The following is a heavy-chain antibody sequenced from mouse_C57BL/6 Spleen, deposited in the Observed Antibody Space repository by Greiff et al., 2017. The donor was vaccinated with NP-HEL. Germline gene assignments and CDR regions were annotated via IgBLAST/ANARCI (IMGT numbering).Heavy chain of an antibody. Sequence: VKLMESGAELARPGASVKLSCKASGYTFTSYGISWVKQRTGQGLEWIGEIYPRSGNTYYNEKFKGKATLTADKSSSTAYMELRSLTSEDSAVYFCARGGSSHAMDYWGQGTSVTVSS. CDR1: GYTFTSYG. CDR2: IYPRSGNT. CDR3: ARGGSSHAMDY. D-gene: IGHD1-3*01. V-gene: IGHV1-81*01. J-gene: IGHJ4*01.